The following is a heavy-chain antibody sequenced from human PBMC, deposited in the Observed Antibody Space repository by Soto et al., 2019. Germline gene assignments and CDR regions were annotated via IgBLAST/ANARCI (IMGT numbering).Heavy chain of an antibody. CDR2: IYYSGSA. CDR3: ARGSSGYLPFDY. D-gene: IGHD3-22*01. Sequence: SETLSLTCTVSGGSISSCDYYWSWIRQPPGKGLEWIGYIYYSGSAYYNPSLKSRVTISVDTSKNQFSLKLSSVTAADTAVYYCARGSSGYLPFDYWGQGTLVTVSS. J-gene: IGHJ4*02. V-gene: IGHV4-30-4*01. CDR1: GGSISSCDYY.